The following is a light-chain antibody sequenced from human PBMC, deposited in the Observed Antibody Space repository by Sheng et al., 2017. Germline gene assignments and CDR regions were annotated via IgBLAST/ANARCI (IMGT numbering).Light chain of an antibody. CDR3: QAWDSSPSLV. CDR1: SSNIGAGYD. CDR2: GNS. Sequence: QLVLTQPPSVSGAPGQRVTISCTGSSSNIGAGYDVHWYQQLPGTAPKLLIYGNSNRPSGVPERFSGSNSGNTATLTISGAQAMDEGDYYCQAWDSSPSLVFGGGTKLTVL. J-gene: IGLJ2*01. V-gene: IGLV1-40*01.